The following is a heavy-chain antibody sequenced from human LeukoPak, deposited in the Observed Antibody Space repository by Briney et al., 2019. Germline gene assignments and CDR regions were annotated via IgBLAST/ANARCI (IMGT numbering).Heavy chain of an antibody. J-gene: IGHJ4*02. Sequence: GGSLRLSCAASGFTFSSYAMHWVRQAPGKGLEWVAVISYDGSNKYYADSVKGRFTISRDNSKNTLYLQMNSLRAEDTAVYYCASWVTTPDYWGQGTLVTVSS. CDR3: ASWVTTPDY. CDR1: GFTFSSYA. D-gene: IGHD4-17*01. V-gene: IGHV3-30*04. CDR2: ISYDGSNK.